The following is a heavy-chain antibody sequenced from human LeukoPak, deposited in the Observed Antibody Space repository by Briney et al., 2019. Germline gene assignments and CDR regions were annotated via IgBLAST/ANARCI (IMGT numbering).Heavy chain of an antibody. V-gene: IGHV4-59*01. CDR3: ARVLLAGTNGEWPFDY. D-gene: IGHD6-19*01. J-gene: IGHJ4*02. Sequence: SETLSLTCTVSGGSISSYYWSWIRQPPGQGLKWIGYIYYRGSTNYNPSLKSRVTISVDTSKNQFSLKLSSVTAADTAVYYCARVLLAGTNGEWPFDYWGQGTLVTVSS. CDR2: IYYRGST. CDR1: GGSISSYY.